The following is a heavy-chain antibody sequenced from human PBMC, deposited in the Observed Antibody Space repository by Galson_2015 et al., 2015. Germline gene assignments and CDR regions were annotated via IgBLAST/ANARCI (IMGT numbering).Heavy chain of an antibody. D-gene: IGHD4-17*01. V-gene: IGHV3-30*18. CDR3: AKDSADYGDYVIDY. Sequence: SLRLSCAASGFTFSSYGMHWVRQAPGKGLEWVAVMSYDGSNKYYADSVKGRFTISRDNSKNTLYLQMNSLRAEDTAVYYCAKDSADYGDYVIDYWGQGTLVTVSS. CDR1: GFTFSSYG. CDR2: MSYDGSNK. J-gene: IGHJ4*02.